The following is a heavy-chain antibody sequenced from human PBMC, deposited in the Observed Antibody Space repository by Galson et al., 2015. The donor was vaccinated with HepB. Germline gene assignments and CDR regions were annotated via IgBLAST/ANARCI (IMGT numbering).Heavy chain of an antibody. Sequence: SVKVSCKASGYTFTSYAMHWVRQAPGQRLEWMGWINAGNGNTKYSQKFQGRVTITRDTSASTAYMELSSLRSEDTAVYYCARGGDFDWVPTIDYWGQGTLVTVSS. CDR1: GYTFTSYA. D-gene: IGHD3-9*01. CDR3: ARGGDFDWVPTIDY. J-gene: IGHJ4*02. V-gene: IGHV1-3*01. CDR2: INAGNGNT.